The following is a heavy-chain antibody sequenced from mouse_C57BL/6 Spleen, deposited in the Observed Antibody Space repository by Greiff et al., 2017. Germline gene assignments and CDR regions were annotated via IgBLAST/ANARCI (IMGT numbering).Heavy chain of an antibody. V-gene: IGHV5-17*01. Sequence: EVQLVESGGGLVKPGGSLKLSCAASGFTFSDYGMHWVRQAPEKGLEWVAYISSGSSTIYYANTVKGRFTISRDNAKNPLFMQMTSLRSEDTAMYYCARPGNYAWFAYWGQGTLVTVSA. CDR3: ARPGNYAWFAY. CDR1: GFTFSDYG. J-gene: IGHJ3*01. D-gene: IGHD2-1*01. CDR2: ISSGSSTI.